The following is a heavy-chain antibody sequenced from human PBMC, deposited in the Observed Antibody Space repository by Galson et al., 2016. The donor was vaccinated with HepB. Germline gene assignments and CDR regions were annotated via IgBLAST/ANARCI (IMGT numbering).Heavy chain of an antibody. CDR1: GGSISTTNW. CDR3: ARALAFTSGWYQFND. Sequence: ETLSLTCTVSGGSISTTNWWSWVRQSPGKGLEWIGEIYHTGRTNYNPSLKSRVTMSVDKSKNQFSLKVNSVTAADTAIYWCARALAFTSGWYQFNDWGQGTLVAVSS. V-gene: IGHV4-4*01. J-gene: IGHJ4*02. CDR2: IYHTGRT. D-gene: IGHD6-19*01.